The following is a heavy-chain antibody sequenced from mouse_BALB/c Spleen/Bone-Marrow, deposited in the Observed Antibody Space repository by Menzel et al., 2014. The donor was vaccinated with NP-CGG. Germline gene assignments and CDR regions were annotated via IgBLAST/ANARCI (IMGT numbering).Heavy chain of an antibody. Sequence: QXXXTVLARPGAAVKMSCKASGYTFSNYWMHWIKRRPGQGLEWIGTIHPGNSDTTXXQKFKGKAKLTAVTSTSTAYMELSSLTNEDXAVXXXTTLARXXFXYWGQGTTXXVSS. V-gene: IGHV1-5*01. D-gene: IGHD3-1*01. CDR2: IHPGNSDT. CDR1: GYTFSNYW. J-gene: IGHJ2*01. CDR3: TTLARXXFXY.